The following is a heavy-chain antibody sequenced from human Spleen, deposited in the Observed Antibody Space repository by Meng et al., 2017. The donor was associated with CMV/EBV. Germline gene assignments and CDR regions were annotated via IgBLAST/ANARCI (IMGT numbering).Heavy chain of an antibody. CDR3: ARHGDGYNFVDY. D-gene: IGHD5-24*01. J-gene: IGHJ4*02. CDR1: GFTFSSFA. Sequence: GESLKISCAASGFTFSSFAMHWVRQAPGKGLEWVAVVWYDGTNTFYADSVKGRFTISRDNSKKTLYLHMSRLRAEDMAVYCCARHGDGYNFVDYWGQGTLVTVSS. CDR2: VWYDGTNT. V-gene: IGHV3-33*01.